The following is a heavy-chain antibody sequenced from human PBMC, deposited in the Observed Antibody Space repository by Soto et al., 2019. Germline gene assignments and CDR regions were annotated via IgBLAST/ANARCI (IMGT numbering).Heavy chain of an antibody. Sequence: EVQLVESGGGLVQPGKSLRLSCAASGFTVSSIYMSWVRQAPGKGLEWVSVIYSGGSTYYADSVKGRFTISRDNSKNTLYLQMNGLRAEDTAVYYCARDAGLRTGAFDYWGQGTLVTVSS. CDR1: GFTVSSIY. J-gene: IGHJ4*02. V-gene: IGHV3-66*01. CDR2: IYSGGST. CDR3: ARDAGLRTGAFDY. D-gene: IGHD3-10*01.